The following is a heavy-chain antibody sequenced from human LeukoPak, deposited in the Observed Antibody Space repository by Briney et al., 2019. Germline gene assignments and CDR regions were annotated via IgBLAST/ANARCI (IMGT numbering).Heavy chain of an antibody. Sequence: SQTLSLTCAVSGGSISSGGYSWSWIRQPPGKGLEWIGYIYHSGSTYYNPSLKSRVTISVDRSKNQFSLKLSSVTAADTAVYYCARPGGSYGYSFAFDIWGQGTMVTVSS. D-gene: IGHD5-18*01. CDR3: ARPGGSYGYSFAFDI. V-gene: IGHV4-30-2*01. CDR1: GGSISSGGYS. CDR2: IYHSGST. J-gene: IGHJ3*02.